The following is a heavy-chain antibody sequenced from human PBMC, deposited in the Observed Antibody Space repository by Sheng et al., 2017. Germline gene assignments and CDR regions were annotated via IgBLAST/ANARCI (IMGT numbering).Heavy chain of an antibody. CDR1: GFTFSSYS. V-gene: IGHV3-21*01. CDR2: ISSSSSYI. D-gene: IGHD6-6*01. Sequence: EVQLVESGGGLVKPGGSQRLSCAASGFTFSSYSMNWVRQAPGKGLEWVSSISSSSSYIYYADSVKGRFTISRDNAKNSLYLQMNSLRAEDTAVYYCARVSARPSRAFDIWGQGTMVTVSS. CDR3: ARVSARPSRAFDI. J-gene: IGHJ3*02.